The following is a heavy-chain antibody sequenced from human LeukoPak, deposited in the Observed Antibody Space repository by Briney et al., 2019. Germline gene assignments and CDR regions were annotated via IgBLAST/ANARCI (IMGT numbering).Heavy chain of an antibody. Sequence: PSETLSLTCAVYGGSFSGYYWSWIRQPPGKGLEWIGEINHSGSTNYNPSLKSRVTISVDTSKNQFSLKLSSVTAADTAVYYCATVGRLEGAAFDYWGQGTLVTASS. CDR1: GGSFSGYY. CDR3: ATVGRLEGAAFDY. CDR2: INHSGST. D-gene: IGHD1-26*01. V-gene: IGHV4-34*01. J-gene: IGHJ4*02.